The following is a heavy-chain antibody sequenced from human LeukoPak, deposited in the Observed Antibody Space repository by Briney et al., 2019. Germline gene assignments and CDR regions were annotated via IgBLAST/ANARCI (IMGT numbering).Heavy chain of an antibody. CDR1: GGSISSYY. D-gene: IGHD3-16*01. V-gene: IGHV4-59*01. J-gene: IGHJ3*02. CDR3: AREGGGFDI. CDR2: IYYSGST. Sequence: PSETLSLTCTVSGGSISSYYWSWIRQPPGKGLEWIGYIYYSGSTNYNPSLKRRVTISVDTSKNQFSLKLSSVTAADTAVYYCAREGGGFDIWGQGTMVTVSS.